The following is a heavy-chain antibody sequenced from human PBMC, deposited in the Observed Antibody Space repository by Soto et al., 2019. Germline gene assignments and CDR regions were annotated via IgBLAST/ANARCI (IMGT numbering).Heavy chain of an antibody. V-gene: IGHV4-61*01. D-gene: IGHD6-19*01. CDR1: GGSVSSGSYY. J-gene: IGHJ6*02. CDR2: IYYSGST. Sequence: QVQLQESGPGLVKPSETLSLTCTVSGGSVSSGSYYWSWIRQPPGKGLEWIGYIYYSGSTNYNPSLTRRVXXXVXXPKTQSPLKLSSVTAAATAVYCWARGIDGWPQGRYYYGMDVWGQGTTVTVSS. CDR3: ARGIDGWPQGRYYYGMDV.